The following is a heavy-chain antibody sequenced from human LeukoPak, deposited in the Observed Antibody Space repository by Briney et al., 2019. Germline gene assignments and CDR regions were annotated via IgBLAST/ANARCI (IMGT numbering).Heavy chain of an antibody. D-gene: IGHD4-17*01. CDR1: GGSIRSSYYY. V-gene: IGHV4-39*01. Sequence: SETLSLTCTVSGGSIRSSYYYWGWIRQPPGKGLEWIGSIYDSGSTYYNPSLKSRVTISVDTSKNQFSLKLNSVTAADTAVYYCARALGDYFSYWGQGTLVTVSS. CDR3: ARALGDYFSY. CDR2: IYDSGST. J-gene: IGHJ4*02.